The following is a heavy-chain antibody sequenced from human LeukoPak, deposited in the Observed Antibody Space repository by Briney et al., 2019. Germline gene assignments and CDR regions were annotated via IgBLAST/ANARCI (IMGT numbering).Heavy chain of an antibody. CDR3: ARDPPTYYYGSGRGAFDI. V-gene: IGHV3-21*01. CDR2: ISSSSSYI. D-gene: IGHD3-10*01. CDR1: GLTFSSYS. J-gene: IGHJ3*02. Sequence: GGSLRLSCAASGLTFSSYSMNWVRQAPGKGLDWVSSISSSSSYIYYADSVKGRFTISRDNAKNSLYLQMNSLRAEDTAVYYCARDPPTYYYGSGRGAFDIWGQGTMVTVSS.